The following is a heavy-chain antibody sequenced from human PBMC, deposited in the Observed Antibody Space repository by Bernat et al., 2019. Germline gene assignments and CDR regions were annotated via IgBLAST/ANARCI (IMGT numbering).Heavy chain of an antibody. Sequence: QLQLQESGPGLVKPSETLSLTCTVSGGSISSSSYYWGWIRQPPGKGLEWIGSIYYSGSTYYNPSLKSRVTISVDTSKNQFSLKLSSVTAADSAVYYCARTSGWYEDYWGQGPLVTVSS. CDR3: ARTSGWYEDY. D-gene: IGHD6-19*01. CDR2: IYYSGST. J-gene: IGHJ4*02. V-gene: IGHV4-39*01. CDR1: GGSISSSSYY.